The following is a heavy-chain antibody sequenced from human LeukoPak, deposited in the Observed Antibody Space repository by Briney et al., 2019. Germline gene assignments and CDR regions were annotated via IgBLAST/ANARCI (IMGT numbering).Heavy chain of an antibody. J-gene: IGHJ5*02. CDR1: GYTFTGYY. D-gene: IGHD2-2*02. CDR3: ARDVGRYCSSTSCYTDWFDP. V-gene: IGHV1-2*02. Sequence: GASVKVSCKASGYTFTGYYMHWVRQAPGQGLEWMGWINPNSGGTNYAQKFQGRVTMTRDTSISTADMELSRLRSDDTAVHYCARDVGRYCSSTSCYTDWFDPWGQGTLVTVSS. CDR2: INPNSGGT.